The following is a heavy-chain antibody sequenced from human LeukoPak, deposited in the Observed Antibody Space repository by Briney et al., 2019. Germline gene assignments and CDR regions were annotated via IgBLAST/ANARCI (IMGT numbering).Heavy chain of an antibody. D-gene: IGHD6-13*01. CDR3: ARGGRPASSSWYY. CDR2: INSDGSWT. Sequence: GGSLRLSCAASGNYWMHWVRQVPGKGLVWVSHINSDGSWTSYADSVKGRFTISKDNAKNTVYLQMNSLRAEDTAVYYCARGGRPASSSWYYWGQGTLVTVSS. V-gene: IGHV3-74*01. J-gene: IGHJ4*02. CDR1: GNYW.